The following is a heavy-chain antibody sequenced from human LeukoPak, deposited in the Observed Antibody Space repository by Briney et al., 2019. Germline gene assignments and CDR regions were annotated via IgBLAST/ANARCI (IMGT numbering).Heavy chain of an antibody. CDR3: VSGFLQWLY. Sequence: GGSLRLSCAASGFTFSSYWMSWVRQAPGKGLEWVANINPDGSNMLYVDSVKGRFTISRDNAKNSLYLQMNNLRAEDTAVYFCVSGFLQWLYWGQGTLVTVSS. D-gene: IGHD3-3*01. J-gene: IGHJ4*02. CDR1: GFTFSSYW. CDR2: INPDGSNM. V-gene: IGHV3-7*01.